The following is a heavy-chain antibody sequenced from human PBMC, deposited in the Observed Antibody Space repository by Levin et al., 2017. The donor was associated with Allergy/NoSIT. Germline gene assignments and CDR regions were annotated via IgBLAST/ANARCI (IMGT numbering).Heavy chain of an antibody. J-gene: IGHJ6*04. Sequence: PGGSLRLSCAASGFTFSSYGMHWVRQAPGKGLEWVAVISYDGSNKYYADSVKGRFTISRDNSKNTLYLQMNSLRAEDTAVYYCAKDVAMDVWGKGTTVTVSS. CDR2: ISYDGSNK. V-gene: IGHV3-30*18. CDR1: GFTFSSYG. CDR3: AKDVAMDV.